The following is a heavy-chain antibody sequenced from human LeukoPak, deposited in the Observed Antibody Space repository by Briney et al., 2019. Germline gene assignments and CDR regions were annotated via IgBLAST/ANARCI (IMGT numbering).Heavy chain of an antibody. V-gene: IGHV1-18*04. Sequence: ASVKVSCKASGYTFTSYGISWVRQAPGQGLEWMGWISAYNGNTNYAQKLQGRVTMTTDTSTSTAYMELRSLRSDDTAVYYCARVPLEATVVRGVIPNWFDPWGQGTLVTVSS. D-gene: IGHD3-10*01. CDR3: ARVPLEATVVRGVIPNWFDP. CDR2: ISAYNGNT. CDR1: GYTFTSYG. J-gene: IGHJ5*02.